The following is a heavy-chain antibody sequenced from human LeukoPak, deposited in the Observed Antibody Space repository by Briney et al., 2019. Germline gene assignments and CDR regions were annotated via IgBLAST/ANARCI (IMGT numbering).Heavy chain of an antibody. CDR1: GGSISSYY. V-gene: IGHV4-59*01. D-gene: IGHD3-10*01. CDR2: IYYSGST. Sequence: SETLSLTCTVSGGSISSYYWSWIRQPPGKGLEWIGYIYYSGSTNYNPSLKSRLTISVDTSKNQFSLKLSSVTAADTAVYYCARNYYYGSGSYQPPYYYYYMDVWGKGTTVTVSS. CDR3: ARNYYYGSGSYQPPYYYYYMDV. J-gene: IGHJ6*03.